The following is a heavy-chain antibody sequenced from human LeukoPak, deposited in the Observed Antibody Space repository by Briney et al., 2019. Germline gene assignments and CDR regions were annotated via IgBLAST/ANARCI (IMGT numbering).Heavy chain of an antibody. CDR3: ARELLVTGQWLVQGCDY. D-gene: IGHD6-19*01. CDR1: GFTFSSYS. V-gene: IGHV3-21*01. CDR2: ISSSSSYI. J-gene: IGHJ4*02. Sequence: GGSLRLSCAASGFTFSSYSMNWVRQAPGKGLEWVSSISSSSSYIYYADSVKGRFTISRDNAKNSLYLQMNSLRAEDTAVYYCARELLVTGQWLVQGCDYWGQGTLVTVSS.